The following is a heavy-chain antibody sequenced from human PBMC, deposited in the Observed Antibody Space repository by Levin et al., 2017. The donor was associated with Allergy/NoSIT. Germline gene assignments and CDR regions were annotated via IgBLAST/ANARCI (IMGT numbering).Heavy chain of an antibody. CDR1: GYTFTGYY. D-gene: IGHD2-2*01. J-gene: IGHJ6*02. V-gene: IGHV1-2*02. Sequence: GASVKVSCKASGYTFTGYYMHWVRQAPGQGLEWMGWINPNSGGTNYAQKFQGRVTMTRDTSISTAYMELSRLRSDDTAVYYCARALGGYCSSTSCSKPYYYYYDGMDGWGQGTTVTVSS. CDR2: INPNSGGT. CDR3: ARALGGYCSSTSCSKPYYYYYDGMDG.